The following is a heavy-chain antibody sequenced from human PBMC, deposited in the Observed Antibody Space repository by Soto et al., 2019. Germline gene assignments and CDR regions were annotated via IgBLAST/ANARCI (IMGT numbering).Heavy chain of an antibody. CDR2: IYHSGST. D-gene: IGHD2-2*01. J-gene: IGHJ5*02. Sequence: TSETLSLTCAVSGGSISSSNWWSWVRQPPGKGLEWIGEIYHSGSTNYSPSLKSRVTISVDRSKSQFSLTLSSVTASDTAVYYCARLGFYYQSLDPWGHGTLVTVSS. CDR3: ARLGFYYQSLDP. V-gene: IGHV4-4*02. CDR1: GGSISSSNW.